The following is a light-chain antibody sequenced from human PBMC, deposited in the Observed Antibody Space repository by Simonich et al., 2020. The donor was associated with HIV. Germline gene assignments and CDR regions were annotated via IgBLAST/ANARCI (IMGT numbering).Light chain of an antibody. Sequence: QSVLTQPPSVSGAPGQRVTISCTGSRSNIGAGYDVHRYQQLPGTVPKPLNKGTSNRPSGVPNRFYASKSGTSASLAITGLLAEDEADYYCSSYAGSNNLIFGGGTKLTVL. V-gene: IGLV1-40*01. CDR2: GTS. CDR1: RSNIGAGYD. J-gene: IGLJ2*01. CDR3: SSYAGSNNLI.